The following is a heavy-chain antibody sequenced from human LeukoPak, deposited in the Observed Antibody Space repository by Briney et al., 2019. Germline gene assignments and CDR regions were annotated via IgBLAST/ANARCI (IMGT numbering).Heavy chain of an antibody. D-gene: IGHD6-19*01. CDR2: IIPILGIA. CDR1: GGTFSSYA. V-gene: IGHV1-69*04. J-gene: IGHJ4*02. Sequence: GASVKVSCKASGGTFSSYAISWVRPAPGQGLAWMGRIIPILGIANYAQKFQGRVTITADKSTSTAYMELSSLRSEDTAVYYCARAGYSSGSYYFDYWGQGTLVTVSS. CDR3: ARAGYSSGSYYFDY.